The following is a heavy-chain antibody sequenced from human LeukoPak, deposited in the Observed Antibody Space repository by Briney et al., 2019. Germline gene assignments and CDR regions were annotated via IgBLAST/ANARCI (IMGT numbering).Heavy chain of an antibody. CDR3: NSYGSGSYYEVYYFDY. CDR2: INHSGST. D-gene: IGHD3-10*01. Sequence: SETLSLTCAVYGGSSSGYYWSWIRQPPGKGLEWIGEINHSGSTNYNPSLKSRVTISVDTSKNQFSLKLSSVTAADTAVYYCNSYGSGSYYEVYYFDYWGQGTLVTVSS. V-gene: IGHV4-34*03. CDR1: GGSSSGYY. J-gene: IGHJ4*02.